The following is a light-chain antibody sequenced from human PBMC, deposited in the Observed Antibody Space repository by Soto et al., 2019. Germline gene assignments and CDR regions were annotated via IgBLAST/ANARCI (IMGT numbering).Light chain of an antibody. Sequence: QSALTQPASVSGSPGQSITISCTGTSSDVGAYNFISWYQQHPGTVPKLMIYDVSHRPSGVSNRFSGSKSGNTASLTISGHQPEDEATYYCSSYTTSSTLVLGGGTKLTVL. CDR1: SSDVGAYNF. V-gene: IGLV2-14*03. CDR2: DVS. J-gene: IGLJ3*02. CDR3: SSYTTSSTLV.